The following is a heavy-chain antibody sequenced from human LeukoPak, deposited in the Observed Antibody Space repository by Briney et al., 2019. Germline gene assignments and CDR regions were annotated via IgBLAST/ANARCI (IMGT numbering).Heavy chain of an antibody. V-gene: IGHV4-59*01. J-gene: IGHJ4*02. CDR1: GGSISSFY. CDR2: IYYSGNT. CDR3: TRGYSGSYGRVVY. D-gene: IGHD1-26*01. Sequence: SETLSLTCTVSGGSISSFYWSWIRQPPGKGLEWIGYIYYSGNTNYNPSLKNRVTISVETSKNQFSLKLSSVPGADTAVYYCTRGYSGSYGRVVYWGQGTLATVSS.